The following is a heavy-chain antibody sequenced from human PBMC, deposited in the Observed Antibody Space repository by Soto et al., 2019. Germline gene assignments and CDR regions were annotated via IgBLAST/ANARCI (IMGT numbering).Heavy chain of an antibody. J-gene: IGHJ6*02. Sequence: PVGSLRLSCAASGFTFSSYSMNWVRQAPGKGLEWVSSISSSSSYIYYADSVKGRFTISRDNAKNSLYLQMNSLRAEDTAVYYCARDRRPVLEWSDYYYYGMDVWGQGTTVTVSS. D-gene: IGHD3-3*01. CDR2: ISSSSSYI. CDR3: ARDRRPVLEWSDYYYYGMDV. V-gene: IGHV3-21*01. CDR1: GFTFSSYS.